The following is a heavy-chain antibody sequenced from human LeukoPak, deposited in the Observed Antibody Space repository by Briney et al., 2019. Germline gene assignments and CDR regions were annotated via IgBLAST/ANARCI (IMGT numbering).Heavy chain of an antibody. CDR2: INHSGST. V-gene: IGHV4-34*01. J-gene: IGHJ4*02. D-gene: IGHD5-18*01. CDR1: GGSFSGYY. CDR3: ARRKGYSYGSREYYFDY. Sequence: SETLSLTCAVDGGSFSGYYWSWIRQPPGKGLEWIGEINHSGSTNYNPSLKSRVTISVDTSKNQFSLKLSSVTAADTAVYYCARRKGYSYGSREYYFDYWGQGTLVTVSS.